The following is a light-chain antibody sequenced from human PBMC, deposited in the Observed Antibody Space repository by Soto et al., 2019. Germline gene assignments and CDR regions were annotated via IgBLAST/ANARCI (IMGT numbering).Light chain of an antibody. CDR2: SAT. Sequence: DIQMTQSPSSLSASVGDRVTITCRASQSIGSYLNWYQQKPGKAPKLLIHSATILQGGVPSRFSGSESGTDFTLTITNLQPGDFVTYFCQQSYTAPHFGQGTKLVIK. CDR1: QSIGSY. J-gene: IGKJ2*01. CDR3: QQSYTAPH. V-gene: IGKV1-39*01.